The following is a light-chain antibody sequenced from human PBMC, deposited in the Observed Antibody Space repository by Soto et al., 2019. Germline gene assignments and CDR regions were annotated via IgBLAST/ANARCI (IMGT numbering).Light chain of an antibody. V-gene: IGKV3-15*01. CDR2: GAS. J-gene: IGKJ1*01. CDR1: QSISDT. Sequence: EIVMTQSPATLSVSPGGRATLSCRASQSISDTLAWYQQKPGQAPRLLIHGASIRATGFPGRFSGSGSGTDFTLTISSLQSEDFAVYYCQQYNNWPWTFGQGTKVDIK. CDR3: QQYNNWPWT.